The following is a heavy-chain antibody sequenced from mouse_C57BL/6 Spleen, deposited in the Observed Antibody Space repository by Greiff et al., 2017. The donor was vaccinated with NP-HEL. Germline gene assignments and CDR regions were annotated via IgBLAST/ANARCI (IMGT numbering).Heavy chain of an antibody. V-gene: IGHV1-76*01. D-gene: IGHD2-2*01. CDR3: ARGGYGWYFDV. J-gene: IGHJ1*03. CDR1: GYTFTDYY. Sequence: QVQLQQSGAELVRPGASVKLSCKASGYTFTDYYINWVKQRPGQGLEWIARIYPGSGNTYYNEKFKGKATLTAEKSSSTAYMQLSSLTSEDSAVYFCARGGYGWYFDVWGTGTTVTVSS. CDR2: IYPGSGNT.